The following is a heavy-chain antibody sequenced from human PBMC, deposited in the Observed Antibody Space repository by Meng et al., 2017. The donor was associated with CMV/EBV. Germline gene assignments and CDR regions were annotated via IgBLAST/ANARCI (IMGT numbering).Heavy chain of an antibody. CDR2: ISGSGGST. V-gene: IGHV3-23*01. CDR3: ANAMVREARYYGMDV. D-gene: IGHD3-10*01. Sequence: GESLKISCAASGFTFSSYAMSWVRQAPGKGLEWVSAISGSGGSTYYADSVKGRFTISRDNSKNTLYLQMNSLRAEDTAVYYCANAMVREARYYGMDVWGQGTTVTVSS. J-gene: IGHJ6*02. CDR1: GFTFSSYA.